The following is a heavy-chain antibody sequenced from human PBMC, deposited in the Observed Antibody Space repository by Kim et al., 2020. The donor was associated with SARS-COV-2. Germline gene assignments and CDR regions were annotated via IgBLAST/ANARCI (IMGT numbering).Heavy chain of an antibody. J-gene: IGHJ5*02. CDR2: ISNSGDST. CDR3: AKDRYIYYYKSGKKNQWFDP. CDR1: GFTFSNYA. V-gene: IGHV3-23*01. Sequence: GGSLRLSCAAAGFTFSNYAMTWVRQAPGKGLEWVSVISNSGDSTYYADSVKGRFTISRDTSKNTLYLQMNSLRVEDTAVYYCAKDRYIYYYKSGKKNQWFDPWGQGTLVTVSS. D-gene: IGHD3-10*01.